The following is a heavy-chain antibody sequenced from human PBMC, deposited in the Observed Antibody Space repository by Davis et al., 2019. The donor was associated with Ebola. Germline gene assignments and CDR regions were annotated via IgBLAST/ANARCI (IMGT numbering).Heavy chain of an antibody. CDR3: AKGGAVSSQSSGRGYFDS. D-gene: IGHD6-13*01. CDR2: IKQDGSEK. J-gene: IGHJ4*02. CDR1: GFIFSSFW. Sequence: GESLKISCATSGFIFSSFWMSWVRQAPGKGLEWVANIKQDGSEKYFVDSVEGRFTISRDNAKNSLYLQMNSLTADDTAVYYCAKGGAVSSQSSGRGYFDSWGQGTLATVSS. V-gene: IGHV3-7*03.